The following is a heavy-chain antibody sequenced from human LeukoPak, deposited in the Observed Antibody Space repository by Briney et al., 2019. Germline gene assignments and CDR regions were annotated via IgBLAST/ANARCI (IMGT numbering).Heavy chain of an antibody. CDR1: GFTFNDYA. CDR3: ARADISYYYYMDV. D-gene: IGHD3-9*01. CDR2: ISYDGSNK. V-gene: IGHV3-30*04. J-gene: IGHJ6*03. Sequence: GGSLRLSCAASGFTFNDYAMHWVRQLPGKGLEWVAVISYDGSNKYYADSVKGRFTISRDNSKNTLYLQMNSLRAEDTAVYYCARADISYYYYMDVWGKGTTVTVSS.